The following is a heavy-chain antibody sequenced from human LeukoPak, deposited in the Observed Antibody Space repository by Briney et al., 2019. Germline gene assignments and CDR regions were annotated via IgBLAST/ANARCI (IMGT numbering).Heavy chain of an antibody. CDR3: ARRGTAARPGYYYYGMDV. V-gene: IGHV4-59*08. D-gene: IGHD6-6*01. CDR1: GSSISSYY. CDR2: IYYSGST. J-gene: IGHJ6*02. Sequence: PSETLSLTCTVSGSSISSYYWSWIRQPPGKGLEWIGYIYYSGSTNYNPSLKSRVTISVDTSKNQFSLKLSSVTAADTAVYYCARRGTAARPGYYYYGMDVWGQGTTVTVSS.